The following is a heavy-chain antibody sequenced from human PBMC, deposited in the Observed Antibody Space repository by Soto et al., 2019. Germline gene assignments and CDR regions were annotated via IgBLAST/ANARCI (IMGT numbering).Heavy chain of an antibody. Sequence: GGSLRLSWAASKFTFSSHAVFCLIKSPGKGLEWVSSISVSGGSTYYADSVKGRFTISRDNSKNTLYLQMNSLRAEDTAVYYCAKDGYSITRNKPLDYWGQGTLVTVSS. CDR2: ISVSGGST. CDR1: KFTFSSHA. J-gene: IGHJ4*02. D-gene: IGHD2-2*01. V-gene: IGHV3-23*01. CDR3: AKDGYSITRNKPLDY.